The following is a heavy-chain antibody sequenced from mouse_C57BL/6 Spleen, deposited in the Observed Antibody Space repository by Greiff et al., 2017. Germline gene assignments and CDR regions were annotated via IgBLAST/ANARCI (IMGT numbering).Heavy chain of an antibody. J-gene: IGHJ2*01. V-gene: IGHV1-61*01. Sequence: QVQLQQPGAELVRPGSSVKLSCKASGYTFTSCWMDWVKQRPGQGLEWIGNIYPSDSETHYNQKFKDKATLTVDKSSSTAYMQLSSLTSEDSAVYYCARGENDKGYFDDWGQGTTLTVSS. CDR2: IYPSDSET. CDR3: ARGENDKGYFDD. CDR1: GYTFTSCW.